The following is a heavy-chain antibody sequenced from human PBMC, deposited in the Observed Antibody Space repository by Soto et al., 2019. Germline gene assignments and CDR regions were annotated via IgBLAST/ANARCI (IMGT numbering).Heavy chain of an antibody. J-gene: IGHJ6*02. Sequence: GQSLKITFKGTGYSFPSYWISWVRQMPGKGLEWMGRIDPSDSYTNYSPSFQGHVTISADKSISTAYLQWSSLKASDTAMYYCARRAAATDYYGMDVWGQGTTVTVSS. D-gene: IGHD2-2*01. CDR1: GYSFPSYW. V-gene: IGHV5-10-1*01. CDR3: ARRAAATDYYGMDV. CDR2: IDPSDSYT.